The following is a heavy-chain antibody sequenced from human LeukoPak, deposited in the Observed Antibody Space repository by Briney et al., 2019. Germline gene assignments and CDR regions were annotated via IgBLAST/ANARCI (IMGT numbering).Heavy chain of an antibody. CDR2: ISSSGSTI. D-gene: IGHD4-11*01. CDR1: GFTFSDYY. Sequence: GGSLRLSCAASGFTFSDYYMSWIRQAPGKGLEWVSYISSSGSTIYYADSVKGRFTISRDNAKNSLHLQMNSLRAEDTAVYYCARVRRLQYPDYWGQGTLVTVSS. V-gene: IGHV3-11*01. CDR3: ARVRRLQYPDY. J-gene: IGHJ4*02.